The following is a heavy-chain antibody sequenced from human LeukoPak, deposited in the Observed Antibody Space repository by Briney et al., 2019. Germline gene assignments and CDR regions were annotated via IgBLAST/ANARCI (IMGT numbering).Heavy chain of an antibody. CDR2: ISYDGSNK. CDR1: GFTFSSYA. V-gene: IGHV3-30*04. J-gene: IGHJ6*03. D-gene: IGHD3-10*01. Sequence: GGSLRLSCAASGFTFSSYAMHWVRQAPGKGLEWVAVISYDGSNKYYADSVKGRFTISRDNAKNSLYLQMNSLRADDTAVYYCAREVRDFGSGRRLLGDYMDVWGKGTTVTVSS. CDR3: AREVRDFGSGRRLLGDYMDV.